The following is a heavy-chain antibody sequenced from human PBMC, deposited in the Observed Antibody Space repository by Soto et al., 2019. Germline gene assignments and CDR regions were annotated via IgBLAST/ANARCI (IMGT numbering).Heavy chain of an antibody. Sequence: EVQLLESGGCWVQPGGSLRLSCAASGFTFSSYAMNCVRQAPGKGLEWVSTISGSGVSTYYADSVKGRFTISRYNSKNTLYLQMNSLRAEDTAVYFCAKDRQGSYFDYWGQGTLVTVSS. J-gene: IGHJ4*02. CDR2: ISGSGVST. V-gene: IGHV3-23*01. CDR3: AKDRQGSYFDY. CDR1: GFTFSSYA. D-gene: IGHD1-26*01.